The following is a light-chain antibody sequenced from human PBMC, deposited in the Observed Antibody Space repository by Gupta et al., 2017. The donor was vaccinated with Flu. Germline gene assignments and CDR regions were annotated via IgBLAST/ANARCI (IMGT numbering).Light chain of an antibody. CDR2: DVT. V-gene: IGLV2-11*01. J-gene: IGLJ1*01. CDR3: SSHAGRVTWV. CDR1: SNDVGGSNR. Sequence: QSAPTQPRSVSGSPGTSVTISCTASSNDVGGSNRVSWYQQRPGKAPKLILYDVTERPSGVPRRFSGSKSGNTASLTISGLQADDEADYYRSSHAGRVTWVFGTGTTVTVL.